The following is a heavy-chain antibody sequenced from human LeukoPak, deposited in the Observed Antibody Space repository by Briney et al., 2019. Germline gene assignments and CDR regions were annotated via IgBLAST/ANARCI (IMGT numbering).Heavy chain of an antibody. V-gene: IGHV1-2*02. CDR3: ARDGWYYGSGTYYYYMDV. Sequence: GASVKVSCKASGYTFTGHYMHWVRQAPGQGLEWMGWINPNSGGTNYAQKFQGRVTMTRDTSFTTAYMELSRLTSDDTAVYYCARDGWYYGSGTYYYYMDVWGKGTTVTVSS. CDR2: INPNSGGT. D-gene: IGHD3-10*01. CDR1: GYTFTGHY. J-gene: IGHJ6*03.